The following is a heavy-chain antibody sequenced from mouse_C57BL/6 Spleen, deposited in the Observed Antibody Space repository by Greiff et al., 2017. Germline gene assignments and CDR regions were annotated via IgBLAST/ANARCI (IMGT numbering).Heavy chain of an antibody. J-gene: IGHJ1*03. V-gene: IGHV10-1*01. CDR2: IRSKSNNYAT. Sequence: DAGGGLVQPKGSLKLSCAASGFSFNTYAMNWVRQAPGKGLEWVARIRSKSNNYATYYADSVKDRFTISRDDSESMLYLQMKNLKTEDTAMYYCVRHGDGKNPYWYFDVWGTGTTVTVSS. CDR3: VRHGDGKNPYWYFDV. CDR1: GFSFNTYA. D-gene: IGHD2-1*01.